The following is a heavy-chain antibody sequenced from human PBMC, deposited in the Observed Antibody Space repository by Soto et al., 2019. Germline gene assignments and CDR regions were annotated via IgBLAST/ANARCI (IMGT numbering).Heavy chain of an antibody. CDR1: GYAFTTYG. V-gene: IGHV1-18*01. D-gene: IGHD3-10*01. J-gene: IGHJ4*02. CDR3: PKGSYGDY. CDR2: ISAHNGNT. Sequence: QVHLVQSGAEVKKPGASVKVSCKGSGYAFTTYGITWVRQAPGQGLEWMGWISAHNGNTNYAQKLQGRVTVTTDTATSTAYMERRSLRSDDKDVYYCPKGSYGDYWGQGALVTVSS.